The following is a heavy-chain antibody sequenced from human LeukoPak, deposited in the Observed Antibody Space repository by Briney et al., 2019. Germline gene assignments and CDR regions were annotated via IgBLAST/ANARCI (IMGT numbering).Heavy chain of an antibody. CDR1: GFVFSTYW. D-gene: IGHD3/OR15-3a*01. CDR3: ASGRHDFLH. CDR2: INLDGTEE. Sequence: PGGSLRLSCEAAGFVFSTYWMNWVRQAPGKGLEWVANINLDGTEEHYVDSSLKGRFTISRDNAKNSLYLQMTSLRVEDTAVYYCASGRHDFLHWGQGTLVTVSS. J-gene: IGHJ4*02. V-gene: IGHV3-7*01.